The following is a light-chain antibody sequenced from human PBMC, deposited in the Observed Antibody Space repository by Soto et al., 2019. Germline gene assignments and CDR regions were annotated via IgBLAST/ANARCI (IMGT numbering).Light chain of an antibody. CDR2: RAS. Sequence: ERVLTQSPGTLSVSPGERATLSCRASQSVGSLLAWYQQKPGQAPRLLIYRASSRAAGISGSFSGSGSGTEFTLTITSLQSEDFAVYYCQQYNEWPITFGQVTRLEIK. J-gene: IGKJ5*01. CDR3: QQYNEWPIT. V-gene: IGKV3-15*01. CDR1: QSVGSL.